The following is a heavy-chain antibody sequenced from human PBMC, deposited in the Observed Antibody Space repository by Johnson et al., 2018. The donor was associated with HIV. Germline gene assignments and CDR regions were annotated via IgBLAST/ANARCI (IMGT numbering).Heavy chain of an antibody. J-gene: IGHJ3*02. Sequence: VQLVESGGGLVQPGRSLRLSCAASGFTFDDYAMHWVRQAPGKGLEWVSGISWNSGSIGYADSVKGRFTISRDNAKNSLYLQMNSLRAEDTALYYCAKEGGGHDYGDRDAFDIW. CDR1: GFTFDDYA. V-gene: IGHV3-9*01. CDR2: ISWNSGSI. D-gene: IGHD4-17*01. CDR3: AKEGGGHDYGDRDAFDI.